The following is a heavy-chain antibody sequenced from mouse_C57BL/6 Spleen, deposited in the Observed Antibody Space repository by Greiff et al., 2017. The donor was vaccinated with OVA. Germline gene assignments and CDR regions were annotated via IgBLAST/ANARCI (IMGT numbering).Heavy chain of an antibody. CDR1: GYTFTTYP. CDR3: ARRRDYYYGSSDYAMDY. Sequence: QVQLQQSGAELVKPGASVKMSCKASGYTFTTYPIEWMKQNHGKSLEWIGNFHPYNDDTKYNEKFKGKATLTVEKASSTVYLELSRLTSYDSAVYYCARRRDYYYGSSDYAMDYWGQGTSVTVSS. CDR2: FHPYNDDT. V-gene: IGHV1-47*01. D-gene: IGHD1-1*01. J-gene: IGHJ4*01.